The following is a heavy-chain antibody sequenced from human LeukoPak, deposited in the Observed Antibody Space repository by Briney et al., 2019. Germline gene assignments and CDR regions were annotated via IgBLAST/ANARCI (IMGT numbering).Heavy chain of an antibody. J-gene: IGHJ4*02. Sequence: PGGSLRLSCAASGFTFSDYYMSLIRQAPGKGLEWVSYISSSGSTIYYADSVKGRFTISRDNAKNSLYLQMNSLRAEDTAVYYCARSYDFWSGYSLNWGQGTLVTVSS. V-gene: IGHV3-11*01. CDR3: ARSYDFWSGYSLN. D-gene: IGHD3-3*01. CDR1: GFTFSDYY. CDR2: ISSSGSTI.